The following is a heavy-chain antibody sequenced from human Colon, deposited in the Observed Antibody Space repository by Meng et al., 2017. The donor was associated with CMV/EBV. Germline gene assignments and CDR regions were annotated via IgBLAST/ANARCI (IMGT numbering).Heavy chain of an antibody. Sequence: GSLRLSCTVSGGSMSSYYWTWIRQPPGKGLEWIGFIYDSESTNYNPSLKSRVTISLDSSKNQFSLKLNSVTAADTAVYYCAREGRRGTSLPPYFHYYGVDVWGQGTTVTVSS. J-gene: IGHJ6*02. D-gene: IGHD2-15*01. V-gene: IGHV4-59*01. CDR1: GGSMSSYY. CDR2: IYDSEST. CDR3: AREGRRGTSLPPYFHYYGVDV.